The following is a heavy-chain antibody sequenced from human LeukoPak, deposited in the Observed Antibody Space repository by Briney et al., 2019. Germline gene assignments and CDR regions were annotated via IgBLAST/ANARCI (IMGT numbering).Heavy chain of an antibody. CDR3: AKGITMVRGRLDV. J-gene: IGHJ6*04. Sequence: GGSLRLSCAASGFTFSSYGMHWVRQAPGKGLEWVAFIRYDGSNKYYADSVKGRFTISRDNSKNTLYLQMNSLRAEDTAVYYCAKGITMVRGRLDVWGKGTTVTISS. D-gene: IGHD3-10*01. CDR1: GFTFSSYG. V-gene: IGHV3-30*02. CDR2: IRYDGSNK.